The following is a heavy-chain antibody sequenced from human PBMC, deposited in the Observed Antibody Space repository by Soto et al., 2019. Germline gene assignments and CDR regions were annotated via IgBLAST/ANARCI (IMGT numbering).Heavy chain of an antibody. V-gene: IGHV1-3*05. D-gene: IGHD3-22*01. Sequence: QVQLVQSGAEEKKPGASVKVSCKASGYTFTSYAMHWVRQAPGQRLEWMGWINAGNGNTKYSQKFQGRVTITRDTSASTADMELSSLGSEDTAVYYCAGSCGYYLIDDYWGQGTLVTVSS. CDR2: INAGNGNT. CDR3: AGSCGYYLIDDY. J-gene: IGHJ4*02. CDR1: GYTFTSYA.